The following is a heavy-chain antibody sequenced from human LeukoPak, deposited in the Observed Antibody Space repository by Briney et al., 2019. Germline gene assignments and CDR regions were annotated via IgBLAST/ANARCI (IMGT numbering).Heavy chain of an antibody. CDR2: IYSGGST. CDR1: GFTVSSNY. V-gene: IGHV3-53*01. J-gene: IGHJ6*02. CDR3: ASCNYSYGTYYYYGMDV. D-gene: IGHD5-18*01. Sequence: GGSLRLSCAASGFTVSSNYMSWVRQAPGKGLEWVSVIYSGGSTYYADSVKGRFTISRDNSKNTLYLQMNSLRAEDTAVYYCASCNYSYGTYYYYGMDVWGQGTTVTVSS.